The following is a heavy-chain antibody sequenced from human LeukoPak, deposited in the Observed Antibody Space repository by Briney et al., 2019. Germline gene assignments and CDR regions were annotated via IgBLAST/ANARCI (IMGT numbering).Heavy chain of an antibody. V-gene: IGHV3-23*01. CDR3: AKDAWYAGSYSDS. Sequence: GGSLRLSCVASGFTFSNLAMGWVRQAPGKGLEWVSVISDSGGTTYYADSVKGRFTISRDNSRNTLYLQMNSLRVDDTAIYYCAKDAWYAGSYSDSWGQGILVTVSS. D-gene: IGHD3-10*01. CDR2: ISDSGGTT. CDR1: GFTFSNLA. J-gene: IGHJ4*02.